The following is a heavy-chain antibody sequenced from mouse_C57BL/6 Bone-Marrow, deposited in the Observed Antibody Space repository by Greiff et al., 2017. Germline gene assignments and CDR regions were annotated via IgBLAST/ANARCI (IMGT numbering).Heavy chain of an antibody. D-gene: IGHD2-3*01. Sequence: QVQLQQSGAELVKPGASVKISCKASGYTFTDYYINWVQQRPGQGLEWIGKIGPGSGSTYYNEKFKGKDTLTADKSSSTAYMQLSSLTSEDSAVYFCARADGYYAWFAYWGQGTLVTVSA. J-gene: IGHJ3*01. CDR3: ARADGYYAWFAY. V-gene: IGHV1-77*01. CDR2: IGPGSGST. CDR1: GYTFTDYY.